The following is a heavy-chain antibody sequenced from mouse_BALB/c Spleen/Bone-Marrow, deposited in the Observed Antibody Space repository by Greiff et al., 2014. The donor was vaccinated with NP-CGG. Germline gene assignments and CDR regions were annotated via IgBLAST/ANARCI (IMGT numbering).Heavy chain of an antibody. V-gene: IGHV5-17*02. CDR2: ISSGSSTI. D-gene: IGHD1-1*01. Sequence: EVQLVESGGGLVQPGGSRKLSCAASGFTLSSFAMHWVRQAPEKGLEWVAYISSGSSTIYYADTVMGRFTISRDNPKNTLFLQMTSLRSEDTAMYYCARSGSSSGYFDYWGQGTTLTVSS. J-gene: IGHJ2*01. CDR1: GFTLSSFA. CDR3: ARSGSSSGYFDY.